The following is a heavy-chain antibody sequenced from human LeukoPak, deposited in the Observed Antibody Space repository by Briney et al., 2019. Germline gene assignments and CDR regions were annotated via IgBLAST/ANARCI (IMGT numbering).Heavy chain of an antibody. CDR3: ARQGSSGYYYVGY. D-gene: IGHD3-22*01. CDR1: GYSFTSYW. Sequence: KGGESLKISCKGSGYSFTSYWIGWVRQMPGKGLEGLGIIYPGDSDTSYSPSLQGQVTISADKSISTAYLQWSSLKASDTAMYYCARQGSSGYYYVGYWGQGTLVTVSS. J-gene: IGHJ4*02. V-gene: IGHV5-51*01. CDR2: IYPGDSDT.